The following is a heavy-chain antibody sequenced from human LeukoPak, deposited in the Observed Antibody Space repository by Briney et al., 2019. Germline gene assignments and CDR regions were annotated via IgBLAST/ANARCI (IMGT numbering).Heavy chain of an antibody. CDR3: ARDFYDSSSYPPTSFDY. D-gene: IGHD3-22*01. V-gene: IGHV3-7*01. Sequence: GGSLRLSCAASGFTFSSYWMNWVRQAPGKGLEWVANIKQDGSEKDYVDSVKGRFTISRDNAKNSLYLQMNSLRAEDTAVYYCARDFYDSSSYPPTSFDYWGQGTLVTVSS. J-gene: IGHJ4*02. CDR2: IKQDGSEK. CDR1: GFTFSSYW.